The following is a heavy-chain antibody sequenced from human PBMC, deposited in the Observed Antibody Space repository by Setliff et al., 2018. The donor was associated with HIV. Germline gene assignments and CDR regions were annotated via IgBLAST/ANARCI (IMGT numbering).Heavy chain of an antibody. V-gene: IGHV3-23*01. CDR2: VGAVGSPT. Sequence: PGGSLRLSCAASGFTFSNYAMGWVRQGPGKGVEWVSTVGAVGSPTHYAESVRGRFTISKDNSKSTLSLQMNSLSEEETAVYFCAKVFAFGIDGFDIWGQGTMVTVSS. J-gene: IGHJ3*02. CDR1: GFTFSNYA. D-gene: IGHD3-10*01. CDR3: AKVFAFGIDGFDI.